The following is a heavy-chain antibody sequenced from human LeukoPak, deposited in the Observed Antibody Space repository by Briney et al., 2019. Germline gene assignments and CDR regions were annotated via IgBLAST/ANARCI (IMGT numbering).Heavy chain of an antibody. CDR3: ARGKDGYNPNWFDP. V-gene: IGHV3-48*02. CDR2: ITSSGGTK. J-gene: IGHJ5*02. Sequence: GGSVRLSCAASGFTFSSYSMNWVRQAPGKGLEWVSYITSSGGTKYYADSVKGRFTISRDNAQNSLYLQMNSLRDEDTAVYYCARGKDGYNPNWFDPWGQGTLVTVSS. D-gene: IGHD5-24*01. CDR1: GFTFSSYS.